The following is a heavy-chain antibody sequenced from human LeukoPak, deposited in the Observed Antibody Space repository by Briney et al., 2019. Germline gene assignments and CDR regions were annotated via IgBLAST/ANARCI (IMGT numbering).Heavy chain of an antibody. J-gene: IGHJ3*02. Sequence: GGSLRLSCAASGFTFSNYRMNWVRQAPGKGLEWVSSISSSSIYIYYADSLKGRFTISRENAKNSLYLQMNSLRAEGTAVYYCARGRDGYNLVDAFDIWGQGIMVTVSS. CDR3: ARGRDGYNLVDAFDI. V-gene: IGHV3-21*01. CDR1: GFTFSNYR. CDR2: ISSSSIYI. D-gene: IGHD5-24*01.